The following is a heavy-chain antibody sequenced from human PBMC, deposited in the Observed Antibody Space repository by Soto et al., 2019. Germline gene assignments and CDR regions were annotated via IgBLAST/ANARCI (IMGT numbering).Heavy chain of an antibody. D-gene: IGHD6-6*01. Sequence: QVQLVESGGGVVQPGRSLRLSCAASGFTFSSYAMHWVRQAPGKGLEWVAVISYDGSNKYYADSVKGRFTIARDNSKNTRYLQMNSLRAEDTAGYYCARDVIAARPGPVDYWGQGTLVTVSS. CDR1: GFTFSSYA. J-gene: IGHJ4*02. CDR3: ARDVIAARPGPVDY. CDR2: ISYDGSNK. V-gene: IGHV3-30-3*01.